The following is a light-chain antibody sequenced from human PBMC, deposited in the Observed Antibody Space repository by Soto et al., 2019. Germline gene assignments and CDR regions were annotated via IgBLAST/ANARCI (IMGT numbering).Light chain of an antibody. CDR2: GAS. CDR3: QQYNNWPFT. CDR1: QSVSSN. J-gene: IGKJ3*01. V-gene: IGKV3-15*01. Sequence: EIVLTQSPGTLSLSPGERATLSCRASQSVSSNLAWYQHKRGQAPRLLIYGASTRATGLPVRFSGSGSGTEFTLTISSLQSEDFAVYYCQQYNNWPFTFGPGTKVDIK.